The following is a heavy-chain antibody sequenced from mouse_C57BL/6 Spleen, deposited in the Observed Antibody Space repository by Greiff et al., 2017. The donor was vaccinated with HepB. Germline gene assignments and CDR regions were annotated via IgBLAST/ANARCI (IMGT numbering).Heavy chain of an antibody. D-gene: IGHD2-4*01. J-gene: IGHJ4*01. CDR2: IYPGSGST. CDR1: GYTFTSYW. Sequence: VQLQQSGAELVKPGASVKMSCKASGYTFTSYWITWVKQRPGQGLEWIGDIYPGSGSTNYNEKFKSKATLTVDTSSSTAYMQLSSLTSEDSAVYYCARYECDGPYAMDYWGQGTSVTVSS. V-gene: IGHV1-55*01. CDR3: ARYECDGPYAMDY.